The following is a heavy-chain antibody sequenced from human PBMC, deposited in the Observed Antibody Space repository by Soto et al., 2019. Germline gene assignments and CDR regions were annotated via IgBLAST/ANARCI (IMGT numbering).Heavy chain of an antibody. CDR2: ISISGGL. D-gene: IGHD6-19*01. J-gene: IGHJ3*02. CDR3: ARDSAYAFDI. CDR1: GFTFSDYS. Sequence: GGSLRLSCTASGFTFSDYSMNWVRQAPGKGLEWVSYISISGGLVYSDSVKGRFTISRDNARNSPYLQMNSLRDEDTALYYCARDSAYAFDIWGQGTKVTVSS. V-gene: IGHV3-48*02.